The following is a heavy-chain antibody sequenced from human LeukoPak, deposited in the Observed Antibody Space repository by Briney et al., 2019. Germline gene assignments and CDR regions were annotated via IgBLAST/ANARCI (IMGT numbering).Heavy chain of an antibody. Sequence: GGSLRLSCAASGFTFSSYAMNWVRQAPGKGLEWVSAISGTGSRTYYADSVKGRFTISRNNSKNTLYLQMKSLRVEHTARYYCAKGLTGYSNYGMDVWGQGTTVTVSS. V-gene: IGHV3-23*01. CDR1: GFTFSSYA. CDR3: AKGLTGYSNYGMDV. J-gene: IGHJ6*02. CDR2: ISGTGSRT. D-gene: IGHD3-9*01.